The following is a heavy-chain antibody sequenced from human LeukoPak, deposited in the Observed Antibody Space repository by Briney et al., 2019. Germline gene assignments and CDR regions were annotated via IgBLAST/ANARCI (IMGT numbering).Heavy chain of an antibody. V-gene: IGHV3-23*01. J-gene: IGHJ4*02. CDR2: ISGSGGST. D-gene: IGHD3-9*01. CDR3: AKTGGNILTGYYISSEFDY. Sequence: GGSLRLSCAASGFTFSSYAMSWVRQAPGKGLEWVSAISGSGGSTYYADSVKGRFTISRDNSKNTLYLQMSSLRAEDTAVYYCAKTGGNILTGYYISSEFDYWGQGTLVTVSS. CDR1: GFTFSSYA.